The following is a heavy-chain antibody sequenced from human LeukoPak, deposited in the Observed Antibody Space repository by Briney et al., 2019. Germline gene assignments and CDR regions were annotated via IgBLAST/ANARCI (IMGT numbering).Heavy chain of an antibody. Sequence: GASVKVSCKVSGYTLTELSMHWVRQAPGKGLEWMGGCDPEDGETIYAQKFQGRVTMTEDTSTDTAYMELSSLRSEDTAVYYCATTLRSRGIFGVVIGPFDYWGQGTLVTVSS. J-gene: IGHJ4*02. V-gene: IGHV1-24*01. CDR1: GYTLTELS. D-gene: IGHD3-3*01. CDR3: ATTLRSRGIFGVVIGPFDY. CDR2: CDPEDGET.